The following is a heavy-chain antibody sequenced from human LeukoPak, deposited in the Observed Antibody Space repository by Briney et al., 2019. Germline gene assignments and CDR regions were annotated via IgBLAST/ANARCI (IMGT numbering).Heavy chain of an antibody. D-gene: IGHD5-24*01. CDR2: IYYSGST. V-gene: IGHV4-59*01. J-gene: IGHJ6*02. CDR1: GGSISSYY. CDR3: ARVKGDGYNNYYYYYGMDV. Sequence: SETLSLTCTVSGGSISSYYWSWIRQPPGKGLEWIGYIYYSGSTNYNPSLKSRVTISVDTSKNQFSLKLSSVTAADTAVYYCARVKGDGYNNYYYYYGMDVWGQGTTVTVSS.